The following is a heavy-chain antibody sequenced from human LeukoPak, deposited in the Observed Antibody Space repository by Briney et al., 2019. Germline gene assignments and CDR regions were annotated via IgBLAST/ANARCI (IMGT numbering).Heavy chain of an antibody. CDR2: ISSSGSTI. CDR1: GFTFSSYS. CDR3: ASEIIFGSFDY. V-gene: IGHV3-48*04. Sequence: GGSLRLSCAASGFTFSSYSMNWVRQAPGKGLEWVSYISSSGSTIYYADSVKGRFTISRDNAKNSLYLQMNSLRAEDTAVYYCASEIIFGSFDYWGQGTLVTVSS. J-gene: IGHJ4*02. D-gene: IGHD3-3*01.